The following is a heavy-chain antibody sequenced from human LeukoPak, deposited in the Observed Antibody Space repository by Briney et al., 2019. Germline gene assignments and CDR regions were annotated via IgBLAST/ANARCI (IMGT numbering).Heavy chain of an antibody. V-gene: IGHV3-15*01. CDR1: GFTFSNAW. D-gene: IGHD3-10*01. Sequence: GGSLRLSCAASGFTFSNAWMSWVRQAPGKGLVWVGRIKSKTDGGTTDYAAPVKGRFTISRDDSKNTLYLQMNSLKTEDTAVYYCTTDLEYYYGSGSYYIRFDYWGQGTLVTVSS. CDR2: IKSKTDGGTT. CDR3: TTDLEYYYGSGSYYIRFDY. J-gene: IGHJ4*02.